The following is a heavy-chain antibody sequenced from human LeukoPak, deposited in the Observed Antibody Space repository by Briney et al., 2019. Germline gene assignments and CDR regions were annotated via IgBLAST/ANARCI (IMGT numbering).Heavy chain of an antibody. CDR1: GYTFVTYG. CDR3: ARDKKFVGWHHGNSVGY. D-gene: IGHD4-23*01. J-gene: IGHJ4*02. Sequence: GASVKVSCKASGYTFVTYGISWVRQAPGQGLQWMGWINPHKGNTNYAQNFQNRVTMTTDTSTNTAYMELRRLRSDDTAVYYCARDKKFVGWHHGNSVGYWGQGTLVTVSS. CDR2: INPHKGNT. V-gene: IGHV1-18*01.